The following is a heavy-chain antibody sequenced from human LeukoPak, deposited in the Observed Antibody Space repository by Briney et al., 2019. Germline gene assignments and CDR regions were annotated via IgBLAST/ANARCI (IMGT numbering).Heavy chain of an antibody. J-gene: IGHJ4*02. Sequence: GGSLRLSCAAPGFTVSNKYMTWVRQAPGKGLEWVSLIYSDGRTYYADSLKGRFTISRDNSKNTLYLQMNSLRAEDTAVYYCATSSFRSYSLDYWGQGTLATVSS. CDR1: GFTVSNKY. CDR2: IYSDGRT. CDR3: ATSSFRSYSLDY. D-gene: IGHD1-26*01. V-gene: IGHV3-53*01.